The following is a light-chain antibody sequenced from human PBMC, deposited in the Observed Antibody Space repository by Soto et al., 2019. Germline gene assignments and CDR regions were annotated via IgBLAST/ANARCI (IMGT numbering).Light chain of an antibody. J-gene: IGKJ3*01. V-gene: IGKV3-20*01. Sequence: EIVLTQSPGTLSLSPGERATLSCRASQSLSSNYLAWYQQKPGQAPRLLISGTSNRATGIPDRFSGSGSGTDFTLTISRLEPDDFAVYYFQQYGGSAFTFGPGTKVDIK. CDR2: GTS. CDR1: QSLSSNY. CDR3: QQYGGSAFT.